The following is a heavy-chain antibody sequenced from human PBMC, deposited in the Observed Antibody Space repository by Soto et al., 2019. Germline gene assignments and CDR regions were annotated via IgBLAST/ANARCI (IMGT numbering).Heavy chain of an antibody. CDR2: IYTSGST. D-gene: IGHD3-3*01. Sequence: QVQLQESGPGLVKPSETLSLTCTVSGGSISSYYWSWIRQPAGKGLEWIGRIYTSGSTNYNPSLKSRVTMSVDTSKNQFSLKLSSVTAEDTAVYYCARDPDHGDFWRGWFDPWGQGTLVTVSS. CDR1: GGSISSYY. J-gene: IGHJ5*02. CDR3: ARDPDHGDFWRGWFDP. V-gene: IGHV4-4*07.